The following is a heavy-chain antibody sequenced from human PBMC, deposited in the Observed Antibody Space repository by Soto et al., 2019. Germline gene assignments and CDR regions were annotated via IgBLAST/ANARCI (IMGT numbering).Heavy chain of an antibody. Sequence: ASVKVSCKASGYTFTGYYVHWVREAPGQGLEWVGWINPETGGTSYAQKFQGRVTLSRDTSINTACLGLSSLGFDDAAVYFCARERFQVISDGMDVWGQGTTVTVSS. V-gene: IGHV1-2*02. CDR1: GYTFTGYY. CDR2: INPETGGT. D-gene: IGHD2-21*01. J-gene: IGHJ6*02. CDR3: ARERFQVISDGMDV.